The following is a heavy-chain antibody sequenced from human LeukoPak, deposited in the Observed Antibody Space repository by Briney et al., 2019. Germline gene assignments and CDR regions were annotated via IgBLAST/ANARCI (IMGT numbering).Heavy chain of an antibody. J-gene: IGHJ6*03. Sequence: KPSETLSLTCTVSGGSINSYYWTWIRQPPGKGLEWIGSIYHSGSTYYNPSLKSRVTISVDTSKNQFSLKLSSVTAADTAVYYCARADYSSTWSHDYYYMDVWGKGTTVTVSS. D-gene: IGHD6-13*01. CDR3: ARADYSSTWSHDYYYMDV. CDR1: GGSINSYY. CDR2: IYHSGST. V-gene: IGHV4-38-2*02.